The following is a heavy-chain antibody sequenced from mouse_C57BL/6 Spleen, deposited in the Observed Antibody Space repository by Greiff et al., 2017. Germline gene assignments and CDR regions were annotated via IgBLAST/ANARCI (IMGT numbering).Heavy chain of an antibody. Sequence: EVKLVESGGGLVKPGGSLKLSCAASGFTFSSYAMSWVRQTPEKRLEWVATISDGGSYTYYPDNVKGRFTISRDNAKNNLYLQMNHLKSEDTAMYYCARDLTTVDAMDYWGQGTSVTVSS. CDR2: ISDGGSYT. CDR1: GFTFSSYA. CDR3: ARDLTTVDAMDY. V-gene: IGHV5-4*01. J-gene: IGHJ4*01. D-gene: IGHD1-1*01.